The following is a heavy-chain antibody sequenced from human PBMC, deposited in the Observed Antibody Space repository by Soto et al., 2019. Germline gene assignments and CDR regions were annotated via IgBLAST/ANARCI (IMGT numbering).Heavy chain of an antibody. CDR2: FDPEDGET. CDR3: ASASYSSGWPVFDY. D-gene: IGHD6-19*01. J-gene: IGHJ4*02. Sequence: ASVKVSCKVSGYTLTELSMHWVRQAPGKGLEWMGGFDPEDGETIYAQKFQGRVTITADESTSTAYMELSSLRSEDTAVYYCASASYSSGWPVFDYWGQGTLVTVSS. CDR1: GYTLTELS. V-gene: IGHV1-24*01.